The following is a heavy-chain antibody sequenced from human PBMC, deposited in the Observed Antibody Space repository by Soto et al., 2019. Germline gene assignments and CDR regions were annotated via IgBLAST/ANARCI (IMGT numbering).Heavy chain of an antibody. CDR3: ARASSYCGGDCYYYYGMDV. V-gene: IGHV1-18*01. CDR2: ISAYNGNT. J-gene: IGHJ6*02. CDR1: GYTFTSYG. D-gene: IGHD2-21*02. Sequence: QVQLVQSGAEVKKPGASVKVSCKASGYTFTSYGITWVRQAPGQGLEWMGGISAYNGNTNYAQKLQGRVTMTTDTSMSTAYMELRSLRSDDTAVYYCARASSYCGGDCYYYYGMDVWGQGTTVTVSS.